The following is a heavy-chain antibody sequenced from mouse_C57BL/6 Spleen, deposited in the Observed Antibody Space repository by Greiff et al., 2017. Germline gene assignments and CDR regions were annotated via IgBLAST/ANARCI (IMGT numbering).Heavy chain of an antibody. CDR1: GYTFTDYN. V-gene: IGHV1-22*01. J-gene: IGHJ3*01. D-gene: IGHD2-12*01. CDR3: ALYDGGGGWFAD. Sequence: EVQLQQSGPELVKPGASVKMSCKASGYTFTDYNMHWVKQSHGKSLEWIGYINPNNGGTSYNQKFKGKATLTVNKSSSTAYMELRSLTSEDSAVYYCALYDGGGGWFADWGQGTLVTVSA. CDR2: INPNNGGT.